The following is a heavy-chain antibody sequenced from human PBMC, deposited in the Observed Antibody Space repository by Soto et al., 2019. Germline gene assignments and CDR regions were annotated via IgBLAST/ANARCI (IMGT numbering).Heavy chain of an antibody. CDR2: ISAYNGNT. Sequence: GASVKVSCKASGYTFTSYGISWVRQAPGQGLEWMGWISAYNGNTNYAQKLQGRVTMTTDTSTSTAYMELRSLRSDDTAVYYCARDRVYVWGSYRPYYFDYWGQGTLVTVSS. J-gene: IGHJ4*02. D-gene: IGHD3-16*02. CDR1: GYTFTSYG. V-gene: IGHV1-18*01. CDR3: ARDRVYVWGSYRPYYFDY.